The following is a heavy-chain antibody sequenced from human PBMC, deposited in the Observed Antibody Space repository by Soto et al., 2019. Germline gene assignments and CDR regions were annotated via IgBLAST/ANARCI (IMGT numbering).Heavy chain of an antibody. CDR3: ARGSYCSGDCFDAFDI. CDR1: GYTFTSYT. D-gene: IGHD2-21*02. Sequence: QIQLVQSGAEVKKPGASVKVSCKGSGYTFTSYTISWVRQAPGQGLEWMGWMSAYNGNTNYAQKLQGRVTMTSDTSTSTAYMELRSLRSDDTAVYYCARGSYCSGDCFDAFDIWGQGTMVTVSS. J-gene: IGHJ3*02. V-gene: IGHV1-18*01. CDR2: MSAYNGNT.